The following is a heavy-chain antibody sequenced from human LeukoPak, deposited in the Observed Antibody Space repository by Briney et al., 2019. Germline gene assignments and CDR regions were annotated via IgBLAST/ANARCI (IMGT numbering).Heavy chain of an antibody. CDR2: ISGSGSAI. D-gene: IGHD3-22*01. Sequence: GGSLRLSCAASGFTFNNYAMSWVRQAPGRGLEWVSTISGSGSAILYADYVKGRFIISRENDKNTLYLQLNSLRAEDTAIYYCAKYYYDSSGLFYYGGQGALVTVSA. V-gene: IGHV3-23*01. CDR1: GFTFNNYA. J-gene: IGHJ4*02. CDR3: AKYYYDSSGLFYY.